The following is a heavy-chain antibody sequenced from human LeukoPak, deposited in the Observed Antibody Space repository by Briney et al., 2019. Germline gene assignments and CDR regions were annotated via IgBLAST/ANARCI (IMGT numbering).Heavy chain of an antibody. CDR3: ARDLGGGDGYNLHFDY. J-gene: IGHJ4*02. CDR2: INPSGGST. Sequence: ASVKVSCKASGGTFSSYAISWVRQAPGQGLEWMGIINPSGGSTTYAQKFQGRVTMTRATSTSTVYMELSSLRSEDTAVYYCARDLGGGDGYNLHFDYWGQGTLVTVSS. V-gene: IGHV1-46*01. D-gene: IGHD5-24*01. CDR1: GGTFSSYA.